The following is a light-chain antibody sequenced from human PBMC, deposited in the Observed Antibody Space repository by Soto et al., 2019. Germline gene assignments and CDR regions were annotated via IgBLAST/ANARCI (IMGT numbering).Light chain of an antibody. CDR1: QSVSSSY. V-gene: IGKV3-20*01. CDR2: GAS. J-gene: IGKJ2*01. Sequence: EIVLTQSPGTLSLSPGERATLSCRASQSVSSSYLAWYQQKPGQAPRLLIYGASSRATGIPDRFSGSGSGTDFTITISRLEPEDFAVDYCQQYGSSLYTFGQGTQLEIK. CDR3: QQYGSSLYT.